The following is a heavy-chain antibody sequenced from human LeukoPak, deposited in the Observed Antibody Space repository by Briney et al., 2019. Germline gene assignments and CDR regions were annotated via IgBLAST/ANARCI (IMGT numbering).Heavy chain of an antibody. D-gene: IGHD3-22*01. CDR2: ISGSGGST. J-gene: IGHJ4*02. Sequence: GGSLRLSCAASGFTFSSYAMSWVRQAPGKGLEWVSAISGSGGSTYYADTVKGRFTISRDNSKNTLYLQMNSLRAEDTAVYYCAKEVVVVITTPTEAGFDYWGQGTLVTVSS. CDR1: GFTFSSYA. CDR3: AKEVVVVITTPTEAGFDY. V-gene: IGHV3-23*01.